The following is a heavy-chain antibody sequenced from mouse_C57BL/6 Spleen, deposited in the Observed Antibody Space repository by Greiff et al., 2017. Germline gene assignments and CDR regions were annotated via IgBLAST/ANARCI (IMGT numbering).Heavy chain of an antibody. CDR1: GFTFNTYA. Sequence: EVQLVESGGGLVQPKGSLKLSCAASGFTFNTYAMHWVRQAPGKGLEWVARIRSKRSNYATYYADSVKDRFTISRDDSQSMLYLQMHNLKNEDTAMYYCVRDGLRPFAYWGQGTLVTVSA. D-gene: IGHD2-4*01. CDR3: VRDGLRPFAY. V-gene: IGHV10-3*01. J-gene: IGHJ3*01. CDR2: IRSKRSNYAT.